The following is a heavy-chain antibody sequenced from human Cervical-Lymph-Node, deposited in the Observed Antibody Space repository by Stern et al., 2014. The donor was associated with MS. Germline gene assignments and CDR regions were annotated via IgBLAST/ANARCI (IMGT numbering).Heavy chain of an antibody. J-gene: IGHJ2*01. V-gene: IGHV4-4*02. D-gene: IGHD6-13*01. CDR1: GDSINSGRG. Sequence: VQLVESGPGLVKPSGNLSLTCGVSGDSINSGRGWTWIRQSPGKGLEWIGEVYHGGNTNYNPSLKRRDNISGDSSSNYSSLRLYSVTAADAAMYYCAAFAAGYWYFDLWGRGTLVTVSS. CDR2: VYHGGNT. CDR3: AAFAAGYWYFDL.